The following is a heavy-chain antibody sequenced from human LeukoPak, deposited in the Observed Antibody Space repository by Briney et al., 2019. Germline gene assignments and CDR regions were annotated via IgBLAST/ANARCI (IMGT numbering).Heavy chain of an antibody. V-gene: IGHV4-34*01. Sequence: SETLSLTCAVYGGSFSGYYWSWIRQPPGKGLEWIGEINHSGSTNYNPSLKSRVTISVDTSKNQFSLKLSSVTAADTAVYYCARLMYYYDSSYTRWGQGTLVTVSS. CDR3: ARLMYYYDSSYTR. D-gene: IGHD3-22*01. CDR2: INHSGST. J-gene: IGHJ4*02. CDR1: GGSFSGYY.